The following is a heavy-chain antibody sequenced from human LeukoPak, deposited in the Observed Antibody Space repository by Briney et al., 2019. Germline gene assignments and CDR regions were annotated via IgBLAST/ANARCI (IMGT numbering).Heavy chain of an antibody. CDR1: GGTFSSYG. CDR3: ARDFTMVHTAPGY. CDR2: ISAYNGNT. J-gene: IGHJ4*02. V-gene: IGHV1-18*01. Sequence: ASVKVSCKASGGTFSSYGISWVRQAPGQGLEWMGWISAYNGNTNYAQKLQGRVTTTTDTSTSTAYMELRSLRSDDTAVYYCARDFTMVHTAPGYWGQGTLVTVSS. D-gene: IGHD3-10*01.